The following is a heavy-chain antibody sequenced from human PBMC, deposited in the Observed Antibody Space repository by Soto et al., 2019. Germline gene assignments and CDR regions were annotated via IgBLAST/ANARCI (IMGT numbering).Heavy chain of an antibody. V-gene: IGHV1-3*01. CDR3: ARDEGIVPMVDAFPPPVSGMDV. CDR1: GYTFTSYA. D-gene: IGHD2-8*01. Sequence: ASVKVSCKASGYTFTSYAMHWVRQAPGQRLEWMGWINAGNGNTKYSQKFQGRVTITRDTSASTAYMELSSLRLEDTAVYYCARDEGIVPMVDAFPPPVSGMDVWGRGTTVTVAS. CDR2: INAGNGNT. J-gene: IGHJ6*04.